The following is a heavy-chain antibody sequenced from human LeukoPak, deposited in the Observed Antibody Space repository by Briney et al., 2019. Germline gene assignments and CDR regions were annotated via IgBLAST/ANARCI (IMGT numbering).Heavy chain of an antibody. V-gene: IGHV3-66*02. CDR3: ARSPRNRHFDY. D-gene: IGHD2/OR15-2a*01. Sequence: GGSLRLSCAASGFTVSSNYMSWVRPAPGKGLEWVSVIYSGGSTYYADSVKGRFTISRDNSKNTLYLQMNSLRAEDTAVYYCARSPRNRHFDYWGQGTLVTVSS. CDR1: GFTVSSNY. CDR2: IYSGGST. J-gene: IGHJ4*02.